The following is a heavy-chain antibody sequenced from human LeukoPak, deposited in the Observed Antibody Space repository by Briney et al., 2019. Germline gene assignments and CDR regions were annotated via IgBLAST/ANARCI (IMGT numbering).Heavy chain of an antibody. Sequence: ASVTVSCKASGYPFSNHDINWMRQSTGQGLEWMGWMNPNSGNTGYAQKFQGRVTMTRNTSITTAYMELRSLRSDDTAVYYCARDYGMANESQRLGSFDYWGQGTLVTVSS. CDR1: GYPFSNHD. CDR2: MNPNSGNT. CDR3: ARDYGMANESQRLGSFDY. J-gene: IGHJ4*02. D-gene: IGHD1-1*01. V-gene: IGHV1-8*01.